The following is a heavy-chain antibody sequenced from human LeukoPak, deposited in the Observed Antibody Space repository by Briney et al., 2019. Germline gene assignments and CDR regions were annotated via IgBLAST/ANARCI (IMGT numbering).Heavy chain of an antibody. V-gene: IGHV3-23*01. J-gene: IGHJ6*02. CDR2: IGGAGGDI. CDR1: GFSFNNYA. CDR3: ARGGRDYGMDV. Sequence: GGSLRLSCAASGFSFNNYAMVWVRQTPGKGLEWVSVIGGAGGDIHYADSVKGRFTISRDNSKNTLYLQMNSLRAEDTAVYYCARGGRDYGMDVWGQGTTVTVSS.